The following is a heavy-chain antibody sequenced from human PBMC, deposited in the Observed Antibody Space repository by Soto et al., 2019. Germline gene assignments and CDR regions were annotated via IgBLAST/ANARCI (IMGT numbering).Heavy chain of an antibody. CDR2: ISYDGNDE. J-gene: IGHJ4*02. CDR1: GFTFSDFP. Sequence: QVELVESGGGVVQPGASLRLSCVASGFTFSDFPLHWVRRAPGKGLEWVAVISYDGNDESYSDSVKGRFTISRDNSKTTVYLQMNSLRADDMAVYHRARDMRHDYASGRLDYLGQGTLVTVSS. D-gene: IGHD3-10*01. CDR3: ARDMRHDYASGRLDY. V-gene: IGHV3-30-3*01.